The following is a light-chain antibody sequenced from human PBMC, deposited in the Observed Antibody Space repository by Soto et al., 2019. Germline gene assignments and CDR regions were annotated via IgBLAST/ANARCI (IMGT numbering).Light chain of an antibody. J-gene: IGKJ1*01. CDR1: QDIKSY. CDR3: QEYNSAPVA. CDR2: AAS. V-gene: IGKV1-27*01. Sequence: DIQMTQSTSSLSASIGDRVTITCRARQDIKSYLAWYQQGPGKVPKLLISAASKLQSGVPSRFSGTGSGTDFTLTISSLQPEDIATYYCQEYNSAPVAFGQGNKVEIK.